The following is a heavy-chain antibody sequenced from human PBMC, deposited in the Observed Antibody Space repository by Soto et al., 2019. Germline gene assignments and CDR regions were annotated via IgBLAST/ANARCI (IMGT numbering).Heavy chain of an antibody. Sequence: QITLKESGPPLVKPTQTLTLTCTFSGFSLSSTRMAVGWIRQPPGKALEWLALIYWDDDKRYSPFLKSRLTISKDTSKNQVVLTMSTVDPVDTARYYCAHIVVAGLGYYFDYWGQGTLVTVSS. CDR2: IYWDDDK. CDR3: AHIVVAGLGYYFDY. D-gene: IGHD6-19*01. V-gene: IGHV2-5*02. CDR1: GFSLSSTRMA. J-gene: IGHJ4*02.